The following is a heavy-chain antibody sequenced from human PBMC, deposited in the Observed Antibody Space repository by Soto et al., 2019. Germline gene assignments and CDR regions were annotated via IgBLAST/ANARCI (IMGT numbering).Heavy chain of an antibody. Sequence: QVQLQESGPGLVKPSQTLSLTCTVSGGSISSGDSYWSWVRQRPGKGLEWIGYIYYDGSTYYNPSLGSRVTISVDTSKNQFSLKMNSMSAADTAVYYCAREGAASHTYYYGTDVWGQGTTVTVSS. J-gene: IGHJ6*02. V-gene: IGHV4-30-4*01. CDR1: GGSISSGDSY. D-gene: IGHD3-16*01. CDR3: AREGAASHTYYYGTDV. CDR2: IYYDGST.